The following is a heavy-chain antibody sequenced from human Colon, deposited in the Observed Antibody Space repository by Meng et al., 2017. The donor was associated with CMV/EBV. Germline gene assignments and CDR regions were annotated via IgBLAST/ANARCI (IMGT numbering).Heavy chain of an antibody. CDR3: ARSGGVSPRRTYFDY. D-gene: IGHD3-16*01. J-gene: IGHJ4*02. CDR2: IYYSGST. Sequence: SETLSLTCTVSGGSISSYYWSWIRQPPGKGLEWIGYIYYSGSTNYNPSLKSRVTISVDTSKNQFSLKLSSVTAADTAMYYCARSGGVSPRRTYFDYWGQGTLVTVSS. CDR1: GGSISSYY. V-gene: IGHV4-59*01.